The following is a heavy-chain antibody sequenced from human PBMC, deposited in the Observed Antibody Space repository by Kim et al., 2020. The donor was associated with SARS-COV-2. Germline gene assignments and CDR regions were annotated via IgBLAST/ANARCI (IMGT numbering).Heavy chain of an antibody. CDR1: GGTFSSYA. CDR3: ARGVPFWSTGPGVVRVYYYGMDV. J-gene: IGHJ6*02. V-gene: IGHV1-69*13. Sequence: SVKVSCKASGGTFSSYAISWVRQAPGQGLEWMGGIIPIFGTANYAQKFQGRVTITADESTSTAYMELSSLRSEDTAVYYCARGVPFWSTGPGVVRVYYYGMDVWGQGTTVTVSS. D-gene: IGHD3-3*01. CDR2: IIPIFGTA.